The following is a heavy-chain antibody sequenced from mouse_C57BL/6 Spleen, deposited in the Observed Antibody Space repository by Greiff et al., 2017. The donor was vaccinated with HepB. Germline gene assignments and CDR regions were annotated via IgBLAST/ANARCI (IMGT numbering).Heavy chain of an antibody. Sequence: VQLQQSGPELVKPGASVKISCKASGYTFTDYYMNWVKQSHGKSLEWIGDINPNNGGTSYNQKFKGKATLTVDKSSSTAYMELSSLTSEDSAVYYCAKHDYDDYFDYWGQGTTLTVSS. CDR3: AKHDYDDYFDY. D-gene: IGHD2-4*01. CDR2: INPNNGGT. CDR1: GYTFTDYY. J-gene: IGHJ2*01. V-gene: IGHV1-26*01.